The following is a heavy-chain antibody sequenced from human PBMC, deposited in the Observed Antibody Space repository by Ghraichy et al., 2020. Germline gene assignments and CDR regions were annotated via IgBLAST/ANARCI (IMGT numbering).Heavy chain of an antibody. CDR2: VYQDGNLK. J-gene: IGHJ4*02. Sequence: GGSLRLSCAASGFTFSSYWMNWVRQAPGKGLEWVANVYQDGNLKNYVDSVKDRFTISRDNAKNSLYLQMNSLRADDTAVYYCARDGRGYGEFDSWGQGTLVTVSS. CDR3: ARDGRGYGEFDS. CDR1: GFTFSSYW. D-gene: IGHD6-25*01. V-gene: IGHV3-7*01.